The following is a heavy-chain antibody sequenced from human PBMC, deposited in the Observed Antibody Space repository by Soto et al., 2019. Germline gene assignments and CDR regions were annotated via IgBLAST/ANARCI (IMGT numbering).Heavy chain of an antibody. J-gene: IGHJ5*02. D-gene: IGHD3-10*01. CDR3: ARGVGSGTYYNQYNWFDP. CDR2: INPSGGST. Sequence: GASVKVSCKASGYTFSNYYMHWVRQAPGQGHEWMGIINPSGGSTTYAQKFQGRVTMTRDTSTSTVYMELRSLRSDDTAVYYCARGVGSGTYYNQYNWFDPWGQGTLVTVSS. V-gene: IGHV1-46*01. CDR1: GYTFSNYY.